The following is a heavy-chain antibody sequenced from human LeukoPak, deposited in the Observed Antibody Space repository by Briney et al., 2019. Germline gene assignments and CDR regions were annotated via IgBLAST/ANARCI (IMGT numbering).Heavy chain of an antibody. CDR2: IYPGDSDT. J-gene: IGHJ4*02. Sequence: HGGSLEISCKGSGYSFTSYWIGWVRQVPGKGLEWMGIIYPGDSDTRYSPSFQGQVTISADKSISTAYLQWSSLKASDTAMYYCARLEYCSGGSCYFFDYWGQGTLVTVSS. CDR1: GYSFTSYW. D-gene: IGHD2-15*01. V-gene: IGHV5-51*01. CDR3: ARLEYCSGGSCYFFDY.